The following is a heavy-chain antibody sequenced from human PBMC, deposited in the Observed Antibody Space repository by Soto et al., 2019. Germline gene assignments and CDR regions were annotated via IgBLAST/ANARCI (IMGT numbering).Heavy chain of an antibody. CDR1: GFTFSIYG. V-gene: IGHV3-30*18. J-gene: IGHJ4*02. Sequence: QVQLVESGGGVVQPGRSLRLSCAASGFTFSIYGMHWVRQAPGKGLEWVAVISHDGSNKYFADSVKCRFTISRDNSKNTLYLQMNSLRAEDTAVYYCAKTASSSGYYSRFAYWGQGTLVTVSS. CDR2: ISHDGSNK. CDR3: AKTASSSGYYSRFAY. D-gene: IGHD3-22*01.